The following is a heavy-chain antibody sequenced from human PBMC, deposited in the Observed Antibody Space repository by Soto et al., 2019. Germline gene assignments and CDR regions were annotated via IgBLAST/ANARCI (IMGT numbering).Heavy chain of an antibody. D-gene: IGHD3-9*01. CDR2: IYYTGNT. Sequence: SETLSLTCTFSGGSISSGGTGSYWTWIRQLPGKGLEWIGYIYYTGNTYYNPSLKSRVTISVDTSKNQFSLKLSSVTAADTAVYYCARQDDILTGYYYFDYWGQGTLVTVSS. V-gene: IGHV4-30-4*08. CDR1: GGSISSGGTGSY. CDR3: ARQDDILTGYYYFDY. J-gene: IGHJ4*02.